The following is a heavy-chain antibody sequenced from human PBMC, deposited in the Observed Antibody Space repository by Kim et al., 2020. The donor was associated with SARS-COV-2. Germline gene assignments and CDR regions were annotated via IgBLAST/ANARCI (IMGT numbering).Heavy chain of an antibody. Sequence: GGSLRLSCAASGFTFSDYYMSWIRQAPGKGLEWVSYISSSGSTIYYADSVKGRFTISRDNAKNSLYLQMNSLRAEDTAVYYCARARYYYDSSGYYDYYGMDVWGQGTTVTVSS. CDR3: ARARYYYDSSGYYDYYGMDV. CDR1: GFTFSDYY. D-gene: IGHD3-22*01. V-gene: IGHV3-11*01. J-gene: IGHJ6*02. CDR2: ISSSGSTI.